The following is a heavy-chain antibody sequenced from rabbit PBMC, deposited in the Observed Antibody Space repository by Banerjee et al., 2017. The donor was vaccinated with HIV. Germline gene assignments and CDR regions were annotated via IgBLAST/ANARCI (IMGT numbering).Heavy chain of an antibody. CDR2: INTISGDT. J-gene: IGHJ4*01. Sequence: QSLEESGGDLVKPGASLTLTCTASGLSFSGDYFMCWVRQAPGKGLEWIACINTISGDTVYATWAKGRFTISKASWTTVTLQMTSLTAADTATYFCASSDYDIITFNLWGPGTLVTVS. CDR1: GLSFSGDYF. CDR3: ASSDYDIITFNL. D-gene: IGHD1-1*01. V-gene: IGHV1S40*01.